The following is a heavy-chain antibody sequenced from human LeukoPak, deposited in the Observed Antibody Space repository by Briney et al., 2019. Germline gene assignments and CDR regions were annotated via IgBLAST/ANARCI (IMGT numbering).Heavy chain of an antibody. V-gene: IGHV4-4*09. Sequence: SETLSLTCTVSGGSISSYYWSWIRQPPGKGLERLGYIYTSGSTNYNPSLKSRVTISVDTSKNQFSLKLSSVTAADTAVYYCASGGSPASYYYYMDVWGKGTTVTVSS. D-gene: IGHD1-26*01. CDR2: IYTSGST. CDR3: ASGGSPASYYYYMDV. CDR1: GGSISSYY. J-gene: IGHJ6*03.